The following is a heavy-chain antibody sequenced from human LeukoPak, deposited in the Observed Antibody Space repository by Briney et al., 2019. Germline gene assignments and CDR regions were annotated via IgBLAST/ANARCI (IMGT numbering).Heavy chain of an antibody. CDR3: ASAIVVVPAALGY. D-gene: IGHD2-2*01. V-gene: IGHV4-34*01. CDR1: GGSFSGYY. CDR2: INHSGST. Sequence: SETLSLTCAVYGGSFSGYYWSWIRQPPGKGLEWTGEINHSGSTNYSPSLKSRVTISVDTSKNQFSLKLSSVTAADTAVYYCASAIVVVPAALGYWGQGTLVTVSS. J-gene: IGHJ4*02.